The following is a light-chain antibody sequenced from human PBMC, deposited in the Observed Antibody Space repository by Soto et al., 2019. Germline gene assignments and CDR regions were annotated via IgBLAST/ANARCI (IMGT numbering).Light chain of an antibody. V-gene: IGKV3-20*01. Sequence: PGERATLSCRASQSVSSSYLAWYQQKPGQAPRLLIYGTSSRAADIPDRFSGRGSETDFTLTISRLEPEDFAVYYCQRYGSSPPYTFGQGTRLEI. CDR3: QRYGSSPPYT. CDR1: QSVSSSY. J-gene: IGKJ5*01. CDR2: GTS.